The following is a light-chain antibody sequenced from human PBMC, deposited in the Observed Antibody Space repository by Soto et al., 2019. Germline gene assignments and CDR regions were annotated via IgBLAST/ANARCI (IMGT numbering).Light chain of an antibody. CDR1: QDINNY. CDR3: QQYNRYQIT. Sequence: DIQMTQSPSSLSASVGDRVTITCRASQDINNYLAWVQQKPGKAPRSLIYGVSSLQSGVPSRFSGRRSGTDFNLTISSLQPEDFATYYCQQYNRYQITFGQGTRLEIK. V-gene: IGKV1-16*01. CDR2: GVS. J-gene: IGKJ5*01.